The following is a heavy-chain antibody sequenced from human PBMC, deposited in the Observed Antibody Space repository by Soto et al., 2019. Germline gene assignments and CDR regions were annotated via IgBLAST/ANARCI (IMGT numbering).Heavy chain of an antibody. CDR3: ARGGLRFLSAVDYNGMDV. CDR1: GYTFTSYD. D-gene: IGHD3-3*01. V-gene: IGHV1-8*01. Sequence: QAQLVQSGAEVKKPGASVKVSCKASGYTFTSYDINWVRQATGQGLEWMGWMNPKSGNTGYAPKFQGRVTMTRNTSITTANMELSSLRSEDTAVYYCARGGLRFLSAVDYNGMDVCGQGTTVTVSS. CDR2: MNPKSGNT. J-gene: IGHJ6*02.